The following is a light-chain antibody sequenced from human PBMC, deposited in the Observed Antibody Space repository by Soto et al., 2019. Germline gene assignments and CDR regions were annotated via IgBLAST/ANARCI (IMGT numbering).Light chain of an antibody. Sequence: QSALTQPASVSGSPGHSIAISCTGTSSDVGGYDYVSWYQQHPDKAPKLMIYEVTKRPSGVSNRFSGSKSGNTASLTISGLQPEDEADYYCSSHTSGNTRVFGSGTKVTVL. CDR2: EVT. J-gene: IGLJ1*01. CDR1: SSDVGGYDY. CDR3: SSHTSGNTRV. V-gene: IGLV2-14*01.